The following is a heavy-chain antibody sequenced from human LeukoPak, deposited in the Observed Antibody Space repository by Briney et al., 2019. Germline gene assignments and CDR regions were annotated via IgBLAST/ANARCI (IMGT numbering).Heavy chain of an antibody. J-gene: IGHJ3*02. Sequence: SETLSLTCSVSDGSISNNGRYWAWIRQSPGKGLEWIGSIYHTGFTNYNPSLESRVTISVDTSKNQFSLKLTSVTAADTAVYYCARDFDYGSGSYVAFDIWGQGTMVAVSS. CDR1: DGSISNNGRY. CDR2: IYHTGFT. V-gene: IGHV4-39*07. D-gene: IGHD3-10*01. CDR3: ARDFDYGSGSYVAFDI.